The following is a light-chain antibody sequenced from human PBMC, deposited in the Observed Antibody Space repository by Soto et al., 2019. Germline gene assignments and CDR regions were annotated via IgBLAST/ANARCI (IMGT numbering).Light chain of an antibody. J-gene: IGKJ4*01. CDR3: QQYDNWPPLT. CDR1: QSVSSN. CDR2: GAS. Sequence: EIVVTQSPGTLSVSPGERATLSCRASQSVSSNVAWYQHNPGQAPRLLIYGASTRATGIPARFSGSGSGTEFTLTISSLQSEDCAVYYCQQYDNWPPLTFGGGTKVEVK. V-gene: IGKV3-15*01.